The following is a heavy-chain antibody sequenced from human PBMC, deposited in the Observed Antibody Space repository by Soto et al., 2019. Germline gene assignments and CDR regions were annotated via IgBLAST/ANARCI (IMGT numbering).Heavy chain of an antibody. J-gene: IGHJ2*01. D-gene: IGHD1-26*01. CDR3: ARLRVGVNWYFDL. CDR2: VSSTGSYT. Sequence: QMQLVESGGGLVKPGGSLRLSCAASGFNFGDYYMSWIRQAPGKGLEWVSFVSSTGSYTKYSDSVGGRLTVSRDNGKNSLHLQLNRLRVEDTAVYYCARLRVGVNWYFDLCGRGNLVTVSS. V-gene: IGHV3-11*06. CDR1: GFNFGDYY.